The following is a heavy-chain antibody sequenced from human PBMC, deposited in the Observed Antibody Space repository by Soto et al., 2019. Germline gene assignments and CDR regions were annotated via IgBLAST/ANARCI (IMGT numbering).Heavy chain of an antibody. V-gene: IGHV3-30-3*01. J-gene: IGHJ3*02. CDR2: ISYDGSNK. CDR3: ARMYYYDSSGSSHDAFDI. CDR1: GFTFSSYA. D-gene: IGHD3-22*01. Sequence: LRLSCAASGFTFSSYAMHWVRQAPGKGLEWVAVISYDGSNKYYADSVKGRFTISRDNSKNTLYLQMNSLRAEDTAVYYCARMYYYDSSGSSHDAFDIWGQGTMVTVSS.